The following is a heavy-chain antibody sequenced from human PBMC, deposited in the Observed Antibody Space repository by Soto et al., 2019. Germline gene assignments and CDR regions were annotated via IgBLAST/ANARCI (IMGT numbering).Heavy chain of an antibody. Sequence: EVQLVESGGGLVKPGGSLRLSCAASGFTFSNAWMGWVRQAPGKGQEWVGRIKSKTDGGTTDYAAPVKGRFTISRDDSKNTLYLQMNSLKTEDTAVYYCMITFGGVIGAAFDIWGQGTMVTVSS. CDR3: MITFGGVIGAAFDI. J-gene: IGHJ3*02. CDR2: IKSKTDGGTT. CDR1: GFTFSNAW. D-gene: IGHD3-16*02. V-gene: IGHV3-15*01.